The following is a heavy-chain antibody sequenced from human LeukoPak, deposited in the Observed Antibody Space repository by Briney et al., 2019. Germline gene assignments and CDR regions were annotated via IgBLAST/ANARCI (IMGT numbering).Heavy chain of an antibody. D-gene: IGHD2-8*01. CDR3: ARGLRYCIDGVCQNWFDP. CDR1: GVTFSSYW. CDR2: INSDGRST. J-gene: IGHJ5*02. V-gene: IGHV3-74*01. Sequence: RGSLRLSCAASGVTFSSYWMHWVRQAPGKGLVWVSRINSDGRSTSYADSVKGRFTISRDNAKNTLYLQMNSLRAEDTAVYYCARGLRYCIDGVCQNWFDPWGQGTLVTVSS.